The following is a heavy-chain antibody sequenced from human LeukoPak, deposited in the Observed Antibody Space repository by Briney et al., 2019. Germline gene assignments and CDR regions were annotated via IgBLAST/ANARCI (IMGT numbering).Heavy chain of an antibody. V-gene: IGHV3-53*01. CDR3: AKDPDRVYSYHYGMDV. CDR2: IYSGGST. D-gene: IGHD1-14*01. CDR1: GFTVSSNY. Sequence: GGSLRLSCAASGFTVSSNYMSWVRQAPGKGLEWVSVIYSGGSTYYADSVKGRFTISRDNSKNTLYLQMNSLRAEDTAVYYCAKDPDRVYSYHYGMDVWGQGTTVTVSS. J-gene: IGHJ6*02.